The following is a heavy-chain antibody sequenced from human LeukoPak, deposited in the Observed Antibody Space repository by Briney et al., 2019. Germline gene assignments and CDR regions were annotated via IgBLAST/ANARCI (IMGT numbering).Heavy chain of an antibody. V-gene: IGHV3-53*01. J-gene: IGHJ4*02. D-gene: IGHD2-2*01. CDR3: AKPRCSSTSCSLGYFDY. CDR2: IYSGGST. Sequence: GGSLRLSCAASGFTVSSNYMSWVRQAPGKGLEWVSVIYSGGSTYYADSVKGRFTISRDNSKNTLYLQMNSLRAEDTAVYYCAKPRCSSTSCSLGYFDYWGQGALVTVSS. CDR1: GFTVSSNY.